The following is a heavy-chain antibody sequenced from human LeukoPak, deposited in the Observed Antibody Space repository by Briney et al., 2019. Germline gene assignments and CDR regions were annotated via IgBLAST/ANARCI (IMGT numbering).Heavy chain of an antibody. CDR2: IYSGGST. CDR3: ARDRSGSYYGSRLDV. Sequence: PGGSLRLSCAASGFTVSSNYMSWVRQAPGKGLEWVSVIYSGGSTYYADSVKGRFTISRDNSKNTLYLQMNSLRAEDTAVYYCARDRSGSYYGSRLDVWGKGTTVTVSS. J-gene: IGHJ6*04. V-gene: IGHV3-53*01. D-gene: IGHD1-26*01. CDR1: GFTVSSNY.